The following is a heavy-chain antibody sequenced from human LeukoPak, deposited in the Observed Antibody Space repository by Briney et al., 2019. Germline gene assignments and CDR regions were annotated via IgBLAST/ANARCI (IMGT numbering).Heavy chain of an antibody. D-gene: IGHD2-2*01. J-gene: IGHJ4*02. CDR3: ARARGYCSSTSCYRGVFDY. CDR2: INHSGST. CDR1: GGSFSGYY. V-gene: IGHV4-34*01. Sequence: SETLSLTCAVYGGSFSGYYWSWIRQPPGKGLEWIGEINHSGSTNYNPSLKSRVTISVDTSENQFSLKLSSVTAADTAVYYCARARGYCSSTSCYRGVFDYWGQGTLVTVSS.